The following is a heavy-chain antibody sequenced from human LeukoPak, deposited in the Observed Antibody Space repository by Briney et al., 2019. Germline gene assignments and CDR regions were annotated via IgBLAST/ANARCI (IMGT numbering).Heavy chain of an antibody. CDR1: GGSFSGYY. V-gene: IGHV4-34*01. CDR3: ARVSGTYRDY. D-gene: IGHD1-26*01. J-gene: IGHJ4*02. CDR2: INHSGST. Sequence: PSETLSLTCAVYGGSFSGYYWSWIRQPPGKGLEWIGEINHSGSTNYNPSLKSRVTISVDTSKNQFSLKLSSVTAADSAVYYCARVSGTYRDYWGQGTLVTVSS.